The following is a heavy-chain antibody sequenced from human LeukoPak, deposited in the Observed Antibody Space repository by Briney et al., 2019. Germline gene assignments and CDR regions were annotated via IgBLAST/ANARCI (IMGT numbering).Heavy chain of an antibody. J-gene: IGHJ4*02. CDR2: ISGSGDYT. V-gene: IGHV3-23*01. D-gene: IGHD3-10*01. CDR3: AKVTYGSGTYGAFDS. Sequence: GGSPRLSCAASGFTFSSHGMSWVRQAPGKGLEWVSTISGSGDYTYYADSVKGRFTISRDNSKNTLYLQMNSLRAEDTAIYYCAKVTYGSGTYGAFDSWGQGTLVTVSS. CDR1: GFTFSSHG.